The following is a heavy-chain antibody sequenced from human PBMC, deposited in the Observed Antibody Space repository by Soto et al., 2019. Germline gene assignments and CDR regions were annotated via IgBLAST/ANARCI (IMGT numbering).Heavy chain of an antibody. CDR1: GGCISDDY. V-gene: IGHV4-59*01. CDR2: ISHSGGT. CDR3: ATEPRRVISGMDV. J-gene: IGHJ6*02. Sequence: SETLSRTGTVAGGCISDDYWSWIRQPPGKGLEWMGHISHSGGTKYNPSLKRRGTISVDTSKRRFSLNLRSVTPADTAVYYLATEPRRVISGMDVWGQGTTVTLYS. D-gene: IGHD3-10*01.